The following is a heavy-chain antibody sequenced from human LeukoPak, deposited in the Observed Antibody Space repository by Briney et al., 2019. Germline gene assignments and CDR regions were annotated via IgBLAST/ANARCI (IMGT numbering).Heavy chain of an antibody. CDR1: GFTFSSYA. V-gene: IGHV3-23*01. Sequence: AGGSLRLSCAASGFTFSSYAMSWVRQAPGKGLEWVSAISGSGGSTYYADSVKGRFTISRDNSKNTLYLQMNSLRAEDTAVYYCAKDCRYCSSTSYTTVWGQGTLVTVSS. J-gene: IGHJ4*02. D-gene: IGHD2-2*01. CDR2: ISGSGGST. CDR3: AKDCRYCSSTSYTTV.